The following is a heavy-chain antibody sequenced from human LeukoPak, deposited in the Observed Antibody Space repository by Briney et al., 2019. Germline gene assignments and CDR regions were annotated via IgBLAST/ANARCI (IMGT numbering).Heavy chain of an antibody. CDR3: ARSRLGSSNPGAFDI. Sequence: SVKVSCKASGGTFSSYAISWVRQAPGQGLEWMGGIIPIFGTANYAQKFQGRVTITTDESTSTAYMELSSLRSEDTAVYYCARSRLGSSNPGAFDIWGQGTMVTVSS. J-gene: IGHJ3*02. CDR2: IIPIFGTA. V-gene: IGHV1-69*05. CDR1: GGTFSSYA. D-gene: IGHD2-2*01.